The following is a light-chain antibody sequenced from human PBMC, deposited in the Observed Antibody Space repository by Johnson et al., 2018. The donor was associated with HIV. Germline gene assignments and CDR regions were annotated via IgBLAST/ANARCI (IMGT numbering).Light chain of an antibody. CDR1: SSNIGNNY. V-gene: IGLV1-51*02. CDR3: GTWDSSLILYV. Sequence: QPVLTQPPSVSAAPGQKVNISCSGGSSNIGNNYVSWYQQFPGTAPKLLIYENNKRPSGIPDRFSGSKSGTSATLGITGLQTGDEADYYCGTWDSSLILYVFGTGTKVTVL. J-gene: IGLJ1*01. CDR2: ENN.